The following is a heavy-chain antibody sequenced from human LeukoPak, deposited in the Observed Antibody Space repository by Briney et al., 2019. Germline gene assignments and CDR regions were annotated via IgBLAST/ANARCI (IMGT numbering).Heavy chain of an antibody. CDR3: ARDRGGVVNIEYYFDY. CDR2: INPSGGST. CDR1: GYTFTSYY. V-gene: IGHV1-46*01. D-gene: IGHD3-3*01. Sequence: VASVKVSCKASGYTFTSYYMHWVRQAPGQGLEWMGIINPSGGSTSYAQKFQGRVTMTRDTSTSTVYMELSSLRSEDTAVYYCARDRGGVVNIEYYFDYWGQGTLVTVSS. J-gene: IGHJ4*02.